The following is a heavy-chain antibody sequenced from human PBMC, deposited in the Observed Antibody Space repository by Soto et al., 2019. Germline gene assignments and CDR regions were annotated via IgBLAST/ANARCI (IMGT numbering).Heavy chain of an antibody. V-gene: IGHV3-11*01. CDR3: ARDPQRRDGYNFDS. D-gene: IGHD5-12*01. J-gene: IGHJ4*02. CDR1: GFIFTDYS. CDR2: ITTGGETT. Sequence: GGSLRLSCAASGFIFTDYSMAWIRQAPGKGLEWISYITTGGETTLYAASVEGRFTISRDNAKKALFLQMNSLRADDTAVYFCARDPQRRDGYNFDSWGQGTLVTVSS.